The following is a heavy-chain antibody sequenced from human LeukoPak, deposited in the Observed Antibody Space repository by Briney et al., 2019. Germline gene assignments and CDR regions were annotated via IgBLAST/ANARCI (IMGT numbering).Heavy chain of an antibody. CDR1: GDSISSSSYY. J-gene: IGHJ6*03. V-gene: IGHV4-39*01. Sequence: SETLSLTCSVSGDSISSSSYYWGWFRQPPGKGLEWIGSVYYSGSTYYNSSLQSRATISVDTSESQFSLKLKSVTAADTAVYYCARGSLPDYDILTGPYYYYYMDVWGKGTTVTVSS. D-gene: IGHD3-9*01. CDR3: ARGSLPDYDILTGPYYYYYMDV. CDR2: VYYSGST.